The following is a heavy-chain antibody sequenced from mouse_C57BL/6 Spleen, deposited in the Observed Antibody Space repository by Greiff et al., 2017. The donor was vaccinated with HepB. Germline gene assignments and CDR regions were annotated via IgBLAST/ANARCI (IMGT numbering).Heavy chain of an antibody. J-gene: IGHJ2*01. CDR2: ISYDGSN. CDR3: ARRGVVASNYFDY. CDR1: GYSITSGYY. D-gene: IGHD1-1*01. Sequence: EVQLVESGPGLVKPSQSLSLTCSVTGYSITSGYYWNWIRQFPGNKLEWMGYISYDGSNNYNPSLKNRISITRDTSKNQFFLKLNSVTTEDTATYYCARRGVVASNYFDYWGQGTTLTVSS. V-gene: IGHV3-6*01.